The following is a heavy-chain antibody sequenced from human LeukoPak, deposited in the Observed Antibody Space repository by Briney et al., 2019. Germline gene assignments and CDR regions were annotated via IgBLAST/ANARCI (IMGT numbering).Heavy chain of an antibody. V-gene: IGHV3-53*04. J-gene: IGHJ6*02. CDR3: ARTSYYYDMDV. CDR1: GSNVTYNY. CDR2: IDSGGTT. Sequence: GGSLRLSCVASGSNVTYNYMTWVHQAPGKGLEWVSLIDSGGTTYYADSLKGRFTISRHSPNNTLFLQMNNLRPEDTAVYYCARTSYYYDMDVWGPGTTVTVSS.